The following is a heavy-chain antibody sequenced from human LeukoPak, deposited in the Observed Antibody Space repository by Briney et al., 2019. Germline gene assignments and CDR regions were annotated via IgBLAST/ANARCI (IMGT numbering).Heavy chain of an antibody. CDR2: IYSSGST. D-gene: IGHD3-3*01. CDR3: ASVTPLNFGVAPRT. CDR1: GGSISSYY. J-gene: IGHJ5*02. Sequence: SETLSPTCTVSGGSISSYYWNWIRQPAGKGLEWIGRIYSSGSTNYNPSLKSRVTMSVDTSKNQFSLKVTSVTAADTAVYYCASVTPLNFGVAPRTWGQGILVTVSS. V-gene: IGHV4-4*07.